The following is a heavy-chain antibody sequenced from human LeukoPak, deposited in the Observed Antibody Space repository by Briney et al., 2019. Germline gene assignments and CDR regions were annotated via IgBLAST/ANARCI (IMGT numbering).Heavy chain of an antibody. CDR3: VKGGPRARLVDF. D-gene: IGHD6-19*01. CDR1: GFTFSSYS. V-gene: IGHV3-23*01. CDR2: IGGSGSVT. Sequence: PGGSLRLSCAASGFTFSSYSMGWVRRAPGKGLEWVSSIGGSGSVTYYTGSVRGRFTLSRDNSENTVYLQMNSLRAEDTAVYYCVKGGPRARLVDFWGQGTLVTVSS. J-gene: IGHJ4*02.